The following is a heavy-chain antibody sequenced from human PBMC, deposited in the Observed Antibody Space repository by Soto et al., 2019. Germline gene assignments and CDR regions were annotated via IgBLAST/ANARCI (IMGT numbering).Heavy chain of an antibody. D-gene: IGHD3-3*01. V-gene: IGHV3-30*18. CDR1: GFTFSSYG. Sequence: PGGSLRLSXAASGFTFSSYGMHWVRQAPGKGLEWVAVISYDGSNKYYADSVKGRFTISRDNSKNTLYLQMNSLRAEDTAVYYCAKDLDDFWSGYYRTLWSYGMDVWGQGTTVTVSS. CDR2: ISYDGSNK. CDR3: AKDLDDFWSGYYRTLWSYGMDV. J-gene: IGHJ6*02.